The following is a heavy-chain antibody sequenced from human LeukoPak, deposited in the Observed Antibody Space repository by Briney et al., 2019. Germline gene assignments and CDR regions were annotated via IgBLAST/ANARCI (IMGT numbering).Heavy chain of an antibody. D-gene: IGHD5-24*01. V-gene: IGHV3-74*01. CDR1: GFTFSSYW. CDR3: ARGTWATLYYYYMDV. Sequence: GGSLRLSCATSGFTFSSYWMHWVRQAPGKGLVWVSRINSDGSSTSYADSVKGRFTISRDNAKNTLYLQMNSLRAEDTAVYYCARGTWATLYYYYMDVWGKGTTVTVSS. J-gene: IGHJ6*03. CDR2: INSDGSST.